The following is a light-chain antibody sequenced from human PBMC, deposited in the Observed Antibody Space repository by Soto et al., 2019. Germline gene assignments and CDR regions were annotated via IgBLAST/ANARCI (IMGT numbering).Light chain of an antibody. Sequence: EIVLTQSPGTLSLSPGERATLSCRASQSVSRTYLAWYQQKPGQAPRLLIYGASSRATGIPDRFSGSGSGTDFTLTISRLEPEDFAVYYCQQYESSPTTFGXGT. CDR3: QQYESSPTT. J-gene: IGKJ4*01. V-gene: IGKV3-20*01. CDR2: GAS. CDR1: QSVSRTY.